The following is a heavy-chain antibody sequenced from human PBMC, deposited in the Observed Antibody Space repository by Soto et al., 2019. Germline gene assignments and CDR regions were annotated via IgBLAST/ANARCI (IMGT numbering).Heavy chain of an antibody. Sequence: SETLSLTCAVYGGSFSGYYWSWIRQPPGKGLEWIGEINHSGSTNYNPSLKSRVTISVDTSKNQFSLKLSSVTAADTAVYYCARNYGHAFDIWGKGTMVT. CDR2: INHSGST. CDR3: ARNYGHAFDI. D-gene: IGHD1-7*01. J-gene: IGHJ3*02. V-gene: IGHV4-34*01. CDR1: GGSFSGYY.